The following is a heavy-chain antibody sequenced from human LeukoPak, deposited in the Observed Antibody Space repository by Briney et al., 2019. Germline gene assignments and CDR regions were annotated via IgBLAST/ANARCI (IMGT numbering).Heavy chain of an antibody. Sequence: ASVKVSCKASGYTFTGYYMHWVRQAPGQGLEWMGWINPNSGGTNYAQKFQGRVTMTRDASISTAYMELSRLRSDDTAVYYCARDIRSGDTPGDYWGQGTLVTVSS. J-gene: IGHJ4*02. CDR1: GYTFTGYY. CDR2: INPNSGGT. D-gene: IGHD2-15*01. CDR3: ARDIRSGDTPGDY. V-gene: IGHV1-2*02.